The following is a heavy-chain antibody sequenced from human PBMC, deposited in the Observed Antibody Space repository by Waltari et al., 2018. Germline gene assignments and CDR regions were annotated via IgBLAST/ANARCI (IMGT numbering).Heavy chain of an antibody. CDR1: GFTFSTTG. CDR3: ARERDRVAPPYGLDV. J-gene: IGHJ6*02. Sequence: QVQLGESGGGGVQPGRALRIPCAASGFTFSTTGMHWVRQAPGKGLEWVAVIWYDGSNKDYADSVKGRFTISRDNSKNTLYVQMNGLRAEDTGVYYCARERDRVAPPYGLDVWGQGTTVTVSS. D-gene: IGHD5-12*01. CDR2: IWYDGSNK. V-gene: IGHV3-33*01.